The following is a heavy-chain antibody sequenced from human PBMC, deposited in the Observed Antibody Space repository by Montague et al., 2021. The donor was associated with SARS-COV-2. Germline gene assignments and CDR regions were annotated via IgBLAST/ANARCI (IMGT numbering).Heavy chain of an antibody. CDR1: GASISTGIYN. CDR3: ARFGSGTLEFDL. V-gene: IGHV4-61*02. Sequence: TLSLTCTVSGASISTGIYNWSWIRQPGGKGLEWIGRIRTTGHTDYXCSVESRVFMSVDTSTNQFSLSLTSVTAADTAVYFCARFGSGTLEFDLWGQGTLVTVSS. J-gene: IGHJ4*02. D-gene: IGHD1-26*01. CDR2: IRTTGHT.